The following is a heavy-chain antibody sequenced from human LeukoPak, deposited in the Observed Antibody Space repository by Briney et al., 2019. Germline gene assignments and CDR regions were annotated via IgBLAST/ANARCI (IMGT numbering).Heavy chain of an antibody. V-gene: IGHV1-69*06. CDR3: ARGGIAAAGRYFDY. CDR1: GGTFSSYA. Sequence: SVKVSCKASGGTFSSYAISWVRQAPGQGLEWMGGIIPIFGTANYAQKFQGRVTITADKSTSTAYMELSSLRSEDTAVYYCARGGIAAAGRYFDYWGQGTLVTVSS. D-gene: IGHD6-13*01. CDR2: IIPIFGTA. J-gene: IGHJ4*02.